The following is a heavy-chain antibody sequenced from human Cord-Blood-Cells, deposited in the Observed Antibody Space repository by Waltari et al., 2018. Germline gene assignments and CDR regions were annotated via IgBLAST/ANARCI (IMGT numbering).Heavy chain of an antibody. CDR1: GFSLSNARMG. D-gene: IGHD6-19*01. CDR3: ARIPQRAVAGTFDY. J-gene: IGHJ4*02. V-gene: IGHV2-26*01. CDR2: IFSNDEK. Sequence: QVTLKESGLVLVKPTETLTLTCNVSGFSLSNARMGVRWNRQSPGKALDWLANIFSNDEKSYSTSLKSRLTISKDTSKSQVVLTMTNMDPVDTATYYCARIPQRAVAGTFDYWGQGTLVTVSS.